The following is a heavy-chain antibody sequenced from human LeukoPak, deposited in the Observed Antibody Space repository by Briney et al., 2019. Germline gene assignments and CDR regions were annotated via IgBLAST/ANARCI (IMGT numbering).Heavy chain of an antibody. J-gene: IGHJ6*02. V-gene: IGHV3-30*07. D-gene: IGHD2-15*01. CDR3: AKGLGYCSGGTCYRANPYYYYGMDV. CDR1: GFIFSNYA. Sequence: GGSLRLSCAASGFIFSNYAMHWVRQAPGKGLEWVALISSDGSKTYHADSVKGRFSISRDNSKNTLYLQMNNLRAEDTAVYYCAKGLGYCSGGTCYRANPYYYYGMDVWGQGTTVTVSS. CDR2: ISSDGSKT.